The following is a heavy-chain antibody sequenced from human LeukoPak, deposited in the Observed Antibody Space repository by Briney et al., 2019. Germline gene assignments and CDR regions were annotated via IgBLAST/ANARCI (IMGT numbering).Heavy chain of an antibody. V-gene: IGHV4-39*07. CDR3: ARGYFSSWYINWFDP. Sequence: SETLSLTCTVSGDSINNNVYYWGWIRQPPGKGLEWIAIISYSGTTYYNPSLKSRVTISVDTSKNQFSLKLSSVTAADTAVYYCARGYFSSWYINWFDPWGQGTLVTVSS. CDR1: GDSINNNVYY. D-gene: IGHD6-13*01. J-gene: IGHJ5*02. CDR2: ISYSGTT.